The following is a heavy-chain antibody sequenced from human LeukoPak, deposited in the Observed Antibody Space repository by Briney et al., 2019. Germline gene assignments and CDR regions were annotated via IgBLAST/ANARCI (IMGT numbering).Heavy chain of an antibody. Sequence: PSETLSLTCAVSGYSISSGYYWGWIRQPPGKGLEWIGSIYHSGSTYYNPSLKSRITISVDTSKSQFSLKLSSVTAADTAVYYCARRHIVANAFDIWGQGTMVTVSS. CDR1: GYSISSGYY. J-gene: IGHJ3*02. CDR3: ARRHIVANAFDI. CDR2: IYHSGST. D-gene: IGHD2-21*01. V-gene: IGHV4-38-2*01.